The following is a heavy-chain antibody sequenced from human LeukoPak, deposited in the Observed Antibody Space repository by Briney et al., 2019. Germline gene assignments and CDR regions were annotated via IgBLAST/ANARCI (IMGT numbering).Heavy chain of an antibody. J-gene: IGHJ4*02. CDR3: ARILVVVPAAGGYSFDY. CDR2: ISAYNGLT. V-gene: IGHV1-18*01. D-gene: IGHD2-2*01. Sequence: ASVKVSCKAYGYTFTNYGINWVRQAPGQGLEWMGWISAYNGLTNYVQRLQGRVTMTTDTSTNTAYMELRSLRSDDTAVYYCARILVVVPAAGGYSFDYWGQGTLVTVSS. CDR1: GYTFTNYG.